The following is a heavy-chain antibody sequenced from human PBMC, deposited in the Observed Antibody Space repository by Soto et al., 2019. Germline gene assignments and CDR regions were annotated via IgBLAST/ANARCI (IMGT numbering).Heavy chain of an antibody. Sequence: ASVKVSCKASGYTFTSYAMHWVRQAPRQRLEWMGWINAGNGNTKYSQKFQGRVTITRDTSASTAYMELSSLRSEDTAVYYCARCGMVRGVIIRYYYYGMDVWGQGTTVTVSS. CDR1: GYTFTSYA. V-gene: IGHV1-3*01. CDR2: INAGNGNT. CDR3: ARCGMVRGVIIRYYYYGMDV. J-gene: IGHJ6*02. D-gene: IGHD3-10*01.